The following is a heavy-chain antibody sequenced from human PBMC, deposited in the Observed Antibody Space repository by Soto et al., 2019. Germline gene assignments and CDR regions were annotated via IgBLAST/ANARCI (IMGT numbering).Heavy chain of an antibody. D-gene: IGHD6-13*01. V-gene: IGHV4-59*01. CDR2: IHYSGTT. CDR3: AAGEASSRNLAPYYLDF. CDR1: GGSMRNYF. Sequence: ASETLSLTCTVSGGSMRNYFWTWIRQPPGKGLEWIGYIHYSGTTSFFPSYNPSLRSRVTISEDTSKNQFSLKLLSVTTADTAVYFCAAGEASSRNLAPYYLDFWGQGTRVTVSS. J-gene: IGHJ4*02.